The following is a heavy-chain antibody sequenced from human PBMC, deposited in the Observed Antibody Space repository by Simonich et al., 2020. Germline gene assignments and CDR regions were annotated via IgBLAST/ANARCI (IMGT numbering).Heavy chain of an antibody. D-gene: IGHD1-1*01. CDR3: ASSKRGYNWNDFDY. V-gene: IGHV1-2*02. CDR2: INPNRGGT. CDR1: GYTFTGYY. J-gene: IGHJ4*02. Sequence: QVQLVQSGAEVKKPGASVKVSCKASGYTFTGYYMHWVRQAPGQGLEGRGWINPNRGGTNYAQKFKGRVTMTRDTSISTAYMELSRLRSDDTAVYYCASSKRGYNWNDFDYWGQGTLVTVSS.